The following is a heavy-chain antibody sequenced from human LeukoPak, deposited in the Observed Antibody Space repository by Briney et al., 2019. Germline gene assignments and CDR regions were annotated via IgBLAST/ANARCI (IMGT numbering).Heavy chain of an antibody. CDR2: IYYSGST. J-gene: IGHJ4*02. CDR1: GGSISSSPYY. V-gene: IGHV4-39*07. CDR3: AREAYHWNYGRLFDY. Sequence: PSETLSLTCTVSGGSISSSPYYWGWIRQPPGKGLEWIGTIYYSGSTYYNPSLKSRVTISVDTSKNQFSLKLSSVTAADTAVYYCAREAYHWNYGRLFDYWGQGTLVTVSS. D-gene: IGHD1-7*01.